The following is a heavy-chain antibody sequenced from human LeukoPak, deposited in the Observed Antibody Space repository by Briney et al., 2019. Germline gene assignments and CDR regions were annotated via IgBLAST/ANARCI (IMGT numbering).Heavy chain of an antibody. V-gene: IGHV4-4*09. J-gene: IGHJ4*02. Sequence: PSETLSLTCTVSDGSISNYYWSRIRQPPGKGLEWIGYIYTSGSTNYNPSLKSRVTISVDTSKNQFSLKLSSVTAADTAVYYCARHLTGSSVCIEYWGQGTLVTVSS. CDR1: DGSISNYY. D-gene: IGHD2-8*02. CDR2: IYTSGST. CDR3: ARHLTGSSVCIEY.